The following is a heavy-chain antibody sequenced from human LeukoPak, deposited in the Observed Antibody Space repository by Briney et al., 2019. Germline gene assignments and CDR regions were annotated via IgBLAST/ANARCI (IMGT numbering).Heavy chain of an antibody. V-gene: IGHV4-34*01. CDR3: ARGPYYYDSSGYYRY. CDR1: GGSFSGYY. CDR2: INHSGST. D-gene: IGHD3-22*01. J-gene: IGHJ4*02. Sequence: SETLSLTCAVHGGSFSGYYWSWIRQPPGKGLEWIGEINHSGSTNYNPSLKSRVTISVDTSKNQFSLKLSSVTAADTAVYYCARGPYYYDSSGYYRYWGQGTLVTVSS.